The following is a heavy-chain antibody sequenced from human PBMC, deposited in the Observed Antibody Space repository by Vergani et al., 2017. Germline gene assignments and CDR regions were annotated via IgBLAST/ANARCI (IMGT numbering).Heavy chain of an antibody. J-gene: IGHJ4*02. V-gene: IGHV3-23*01. D-gene: IGHD1-7*01. CDR2: ISGSGGST. CDR3: AKDLPKTGTTIVFFDY. CDR1: GFTFSSYA. Sequence: EVQLLESGGGLVQPGGSLRLSCAASGFTFSSYAMSWVRQAPGKGVEWVSAISGSGGSTYYADSVKGRFTISRDNSKNTLYLQMNSLRAEDTAVYYCAKDLPKTGTTIVFFDYWGQGTLVTVSS.